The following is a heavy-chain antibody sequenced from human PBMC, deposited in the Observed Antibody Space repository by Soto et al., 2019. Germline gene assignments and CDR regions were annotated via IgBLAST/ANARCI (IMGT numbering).Heavy chain of an antibody. J-gene: IGHJ4*02. D-gene: IGHD5-12*01. Sequence: SDTLSLTCTVSGGSMIIYYWSWIGQPPGRGLEWIGFIYYAGSTKYNPSLNSRVTISVDTSKNQFSLTVTSVTAADTAVYYCARWIVATETFDDWGQGTLVTVSS. CDR1: GGSMIIYY. CDR2: IYYAGST. V-gene: IGHV4-59*08. CDR3: ARWIVATETFDD.